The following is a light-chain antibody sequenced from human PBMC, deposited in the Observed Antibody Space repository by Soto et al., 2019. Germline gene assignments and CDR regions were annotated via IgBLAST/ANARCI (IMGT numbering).Light chain of an antibody. J-gene: IGLJ2*01. Sequence: HSALTQPPSVSGTPGQRVTISCSGSTSNIGSNVVNWYQHLPGAAPKLLIYNNDQRPSGVPDRFSGSKSGTSASLAISGLQSDDEADYYCAAWDDSLDGRGVFGGGTKVTVL. CDR1: TSNIGSNV. CDR2: NND. CDR3: AAWDDSLDGRGV. V-gene: IGLV1-44*01.